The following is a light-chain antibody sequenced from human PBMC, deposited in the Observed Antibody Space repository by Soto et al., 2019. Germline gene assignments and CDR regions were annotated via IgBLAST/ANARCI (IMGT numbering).Light chain of an antibody. V-gene: IGLV2-14*01. Sequence: QSALTQPASVSGSPGQSITISCTGTSSDVGGYNYVSWYQQHPVKAPKLMIYAVSNRPSGVSNRFSGSKSGNTASLTISGLQAEDEADYYCSSYTSGSTWVFGGGTKLTVL. J-gene: IGLJ3*02. CDR1: SSDVGGYNY. CDR3: SSYTSGSTWV. CDR2: AVS.